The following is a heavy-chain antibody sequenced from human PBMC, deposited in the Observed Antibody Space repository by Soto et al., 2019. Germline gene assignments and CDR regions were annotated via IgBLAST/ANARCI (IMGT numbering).Heavy chain of an antibody. CDR2: ISAYNYNT. J-gene: IGHJ5*02. CDR3: ARVVGALGRWFDP. D-gene: IGHD1-26*01. V-gene: IGHV1-18*01. Sequence: QVQLVQSGAEVKKPGASVKVSCKASGYTFTSYGLSWVRQAPGQGLEWMGRISAYNYNTNYAQKLQGRVPMTTDTPASTAYMELRGLRSDDTAVYYCARVVGALGRWFDPWGQGTLVTVSS. CDR1: GYTFTSYG.